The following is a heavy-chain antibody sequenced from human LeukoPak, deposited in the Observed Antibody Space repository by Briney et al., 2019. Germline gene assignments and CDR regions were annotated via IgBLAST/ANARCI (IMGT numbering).Heavy chain of an antibody. D-gene: IGHD1-14*01. V-gene: IGHV4-30-2*01. CDR3: ARAGGESEYYFDY. J-gene: IGHJ4*02. CDR2: IYHSGST. CDR1: GGSISSGGYS. Sequence: SGTLSLTCTVSGGSISSGGYSWSWIRQPPGKGLEWIGYIYHSGSTYYNPSLKSRVTISVDRSKNQFSLKLSSVTAADTAVYYCARAGGESEYYFDYWGQGTLVTVSS.